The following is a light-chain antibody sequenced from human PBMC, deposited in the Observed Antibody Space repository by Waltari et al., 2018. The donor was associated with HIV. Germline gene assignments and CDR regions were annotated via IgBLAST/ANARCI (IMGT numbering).Light chain of an antibody. Sequence: HSALTQPASVSGSPGQSITITCTGTSSDVGGYNYVSWYRLHPGEVPKLMIFDVNNRPSGVSNRFSGSKSGNTASLTISGLQVEDEADYYCSSYTSSSIVIFGGGTKVTVL. V-gene: IGLV2-14*03. CDR2: DVN. CDR3: SSYTSSSIVI. J-gene: IGLJ2*01. CDR1: SSDVGGYNY.